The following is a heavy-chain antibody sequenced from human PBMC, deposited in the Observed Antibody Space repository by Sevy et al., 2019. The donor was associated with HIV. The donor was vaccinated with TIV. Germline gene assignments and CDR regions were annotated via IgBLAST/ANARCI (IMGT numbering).Heavy chain of an antibody. J-gene: IGHJ6*03. CDR3: AKVPAGGTSLYYYYYMDV. CDR2: IRYDGSNK. Sequence: GGSLRLSCAASGFTFSSYGMHWVRQAPGKGLEWVAFIRYDGSNKYYADSVKGRFTNSRENSKNTLYLQMNSLRAEDTAVYYCAKVPAGGTSLYYYYYMDVWGKGTTVTVSS. D-gene: IGHD1-7*01. CDR1: GFTFSSYG. V-gene: IGHV3-30*02.